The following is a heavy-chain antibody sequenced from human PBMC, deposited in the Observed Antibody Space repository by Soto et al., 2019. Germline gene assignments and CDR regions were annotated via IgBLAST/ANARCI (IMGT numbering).Heavy chain of an antibody. CDR3: ARVRSSGDSLGY. V-gene: IGHV4-61*01. J-gene: IGHJ4*02. CDR1: GGSVSSGYYY. Sequence: QVQLQESGPGLVKPSETLSLTCTVSGGSVSSGYYYWSWIRQPPGKGLEWIGYIYYSGSTNYNPSLSSRVTISVDTSKNQFSLRLSSVTAADTAVYYCARVRSSGDSLGYWGQGTLVTVSS. CDR2: IYYSGST. D-gene: IGHD3-22*01.